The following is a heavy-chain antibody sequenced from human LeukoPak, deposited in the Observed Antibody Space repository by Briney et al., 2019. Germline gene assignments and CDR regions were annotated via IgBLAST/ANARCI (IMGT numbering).Heavy chain of an antibody. J-gene: IGHJ4*02. CDR3: TRGGMFSMIDY. CDR1: GYTFTGYY. CDR2: INPNSGDT. Sequence: SVKVSCKASGYTFTGYYMHWVRQAPGQGLEWMGWINPNSGDTDYAQKFQGRVTMTRDTSISTAYMELSRLRSDDTAVYYCTRGGMFSMIDYWGQGTLVTVSS. V-gene: IGHV1-2*02. D-gene: IGHD3-16*01.